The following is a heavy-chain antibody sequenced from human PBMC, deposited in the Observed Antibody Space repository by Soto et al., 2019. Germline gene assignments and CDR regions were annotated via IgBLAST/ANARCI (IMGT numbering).Heavy chain of an antibody. CDR1: GFSFSTYG. Sequence: GGSLRLSCAASGFSFSTYGMHWVRQAPGKGLEWVALISHDGSNKYNADSVKGRFSISRDNSKNTLYLQMNSLRAEDTAVYYCARESYDSSRMDVWGQGTTVTVSS. J-gene: IGHJ6*02. D-gene: IGHD3-22*01. CDR2: ISHDGSNK. CDR3: ARESYDSSRMDV. V-gene: IGHV3-30*03.